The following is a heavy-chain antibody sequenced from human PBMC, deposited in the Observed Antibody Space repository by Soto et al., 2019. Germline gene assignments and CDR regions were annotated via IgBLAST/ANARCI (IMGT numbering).Heavy chain of an antibody. D-gene: IGHD3-3*01. CDR3: APRVLRTVFGLVTTTAIYFDF. J-gene: IGHJ4*02. V-gene: IGHV2-5*02. CDR2: IYWDDDK. Sequence: QITLNESGPTQVNPRQTLTLTCTFSGFSLTTSGVGVGWIRQSPGKAPEWLALIYWDDDKRYSPSLKSRLTITKDTSKNQVVLTMADLDPADTATYYCAPRVLRTVFGLVTTTAIYFDFWGQGTPVAVSS. CDR1: GFSLTTSGVG.